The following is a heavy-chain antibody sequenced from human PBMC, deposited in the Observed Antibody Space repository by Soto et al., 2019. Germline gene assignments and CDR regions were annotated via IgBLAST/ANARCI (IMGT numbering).Heavy chain of an antibody. CDR3: ATNYYDFWSGTTDFDY. V-gene: IGHV1-3*05. CDR1: GYTFTSYA. Sequence: QVQLVQSGAEEKKPGASVKVSCKASGYTFTSYAMHWVRQAPGQRLEWMGWINAGNGNTKYSQKFQGRVTITRDTSASTAYMELSSLSSEDTAVYYCATNYYDFWSGTTDFDYWGQGTLVTVSS. D-gene: IGHD3-3*01. CDR2: INAGNGNT. J-gene: IGHJ4*02.